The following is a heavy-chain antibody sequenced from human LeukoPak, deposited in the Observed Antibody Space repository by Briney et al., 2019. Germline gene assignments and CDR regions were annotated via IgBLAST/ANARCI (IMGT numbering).Heavy chain of an antibody. Sequence: GGSLRLSCAASRFTFSLYSMTWVRQAPGKGLEWVSYISSSSAIYYADSVRGRFSISRDNAKNSLYLQMNSLRAEDTAVYYCARDATHCSGGRCYDVFDSWGQGTLVTVSS. D-gene: IGHD2-15*01. CDR3: ARDATHCSGGRCYDVFDS. CDR2: ISSSSAI. CDR1: RFTFSLYS. J-gene: IGHJ4*02. V-gene: IGHV3-48*04.